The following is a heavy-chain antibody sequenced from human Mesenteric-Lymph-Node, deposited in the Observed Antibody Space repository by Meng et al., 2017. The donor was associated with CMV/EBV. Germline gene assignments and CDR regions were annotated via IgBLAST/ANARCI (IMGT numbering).Heavy chain of an antibody. J-gene: IGHJ6*02. CDR2: ISPESII. Sequence: ESLKISCVASGFTSGNYYMTWIRQAPGKGLEWISYISPESIIYYADSVKGRFTVSRDNAENSLYLQMNSLTVEDTAVYYCATPPGPGAIRNLDVWGQGTTVTVSS. V-gene: IGHV3-69-1*01. CDR3: ATPPGPGAIRNLDV. CDR1: GFTSGNYY. D-gene: IGHD2-2*02.